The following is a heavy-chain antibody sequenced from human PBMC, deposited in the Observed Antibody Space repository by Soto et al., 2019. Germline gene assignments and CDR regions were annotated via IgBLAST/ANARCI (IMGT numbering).Heavy chain of an antibody. CDR2: IKHDTSEA. D-gene: IGHD3-16*02. J-gene: IGHJ4*02. V-gene: IGHV3-7*03. CDR3: ARDGLLFSGPYRPSRFDY. CDR1: GFKFIDYW. Sequence: WGSLRLSCAASGFKFIDYWISCFRHAPWKWLEWVGNIKHDTSEAHYADSVKGRFTITRDNIKNFLFLQMNGLRSDDTASYYCARDGLLFSGPYRPSRFDYWGLGTLVTVSS.